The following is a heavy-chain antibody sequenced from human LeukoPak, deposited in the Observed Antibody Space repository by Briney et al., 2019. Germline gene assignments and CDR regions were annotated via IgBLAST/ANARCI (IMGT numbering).Heavy chain of an antibody. J-gene: IGHJ5*02. V-gene: IGHV1-2*02. CDR1: GYTFTGYY. CDR3: ARDRYIAAAGTSNWFDP. Sequence: ASVKVSCKASGYTFTGYYMHWVRQPPGQGLEWMGWINLNSGGTNYAQKFQGRVTMTRDTSISTAYMELSRLRSDDTAVYYCARDRYIAAAGTSNWFDPWGQGTLVTVS. D-gene: IGHD6-13*01. CDR2: INLNSGGT.